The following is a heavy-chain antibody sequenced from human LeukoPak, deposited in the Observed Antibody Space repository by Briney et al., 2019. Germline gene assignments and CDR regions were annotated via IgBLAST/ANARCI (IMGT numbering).Heavy chain of an antibody. V-gene: IGHV4-59*01. J-gene: IGHJ4*02. D-gene: IGHD4-17*01. Sequence: KPSETLSLTCTVSGGSISSYYWSWIRQPPGKGLEWIGYIYYSGSTNYNPSLKSRVTISVDTSKNQFSLKLSSVTAADTAVYYCASALNDYGDYLDYWGQGTLVTVSS. CDR1: GGSISSYY. CDR3: ASALNDYGDYLDY. CDR2: IYYSGST.